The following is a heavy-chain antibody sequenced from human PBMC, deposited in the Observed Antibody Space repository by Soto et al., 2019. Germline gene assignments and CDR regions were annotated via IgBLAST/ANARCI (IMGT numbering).Heavy chain of an antibody. Sequence: GESLKISCKGSGYSFAGYWITWVRQKPGKGLQWMGRIDPSDSQTYYSPSFPGHVTISALKSITTVFLQWSSLRASDTAMYYCARQIYDSDTGPNFQYYFVSWGQGTPVTVSS. CDR1: GYSFAGYW. V-gene: IGHV5-10-1*01. J-gene: IGHJ4*02. D-gene: IGHD3-22*01. CDR3: ARQIYDSDTGPNFQYYFVS. CDR2: IDPSDSQT.